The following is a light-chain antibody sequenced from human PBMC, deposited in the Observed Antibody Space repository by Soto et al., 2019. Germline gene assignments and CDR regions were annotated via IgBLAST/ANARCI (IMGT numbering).Light chain of an antibody. J-gene: IGKJ1*01. CDR1: QSVSSY. V-gene: IGKV3-11*01. Sequence: EIVLTQSPALLSMSPGARATLSCRASQSVSSYFAWYQQKPGQAPRLLIYDASNRATGVPARFSGSGSGTDFTRTISSLEPEDFAAYYCQQRRYWPVTFGQGTKVEIK. CDR3: QQRRYWPVT. CDR2: DAS.